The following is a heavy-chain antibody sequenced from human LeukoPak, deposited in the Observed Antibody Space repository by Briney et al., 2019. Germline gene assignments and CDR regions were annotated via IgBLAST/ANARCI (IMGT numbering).Heavy chain of an antibody. D-gene: IGHD3-10*01. CDR3: ARITMVRGDSDY. V-gene: IGHV1-18*01. J-gene: IGHJ4*02. CDR2: ISAYNGNT. CDR1: GYTLTSYG. Sequence: ASVKVSCKASGYTLTSYGISWVRQAPGQGLEWMGWISAYNGNTNYAQKLQGRVTMTTDTSTSTAYMELRSLRSDDTAVYYCARITMVRGDSDYWGQGTLVTVSS.